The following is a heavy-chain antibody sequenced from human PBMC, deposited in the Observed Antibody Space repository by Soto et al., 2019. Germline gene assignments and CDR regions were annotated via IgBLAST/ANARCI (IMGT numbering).Heavy chain of an antibody. CDR1: GGSISSGGYY. CDR3: ARGSTVTTAY. D-gene: IGHD4-17*01. CDR2: IYYSGST. J-gene: IGHJ4*02. Sequence: SETLSLTCTVSGGSISSGGYYWSWIRQHPGKGLEWIGYIYYSGSTYYNPSLKSRVTISVDTSKNQFSLKLSSVTAADTAVYYCARGSTVTTAYWGQGTLVTVSS. V-gene: IGHV4-31*03.